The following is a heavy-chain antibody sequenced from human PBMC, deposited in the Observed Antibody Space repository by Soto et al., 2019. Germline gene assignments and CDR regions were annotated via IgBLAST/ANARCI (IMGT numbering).Heavy chain of an antibody. CDR2: ISGSGGST. CDR3: AKTPRGYYDSSGYFNWFDP. J-gene: IGHJ5*02. Sequence: GGSLRLSCAASGFTFSSYAMSWVRQAPGKGLEWVSAISGSGGSTYYADSVKGRFTISRDNSKNTLYLQMNSLRAEDTAVYYCAKTPRGYYDSSGYFNWFDPWGQGTLVTVSS. CDR1: GFTFSSYA. D-gene: IGHD3-22*01. V-gene: IGHV3-23*01.